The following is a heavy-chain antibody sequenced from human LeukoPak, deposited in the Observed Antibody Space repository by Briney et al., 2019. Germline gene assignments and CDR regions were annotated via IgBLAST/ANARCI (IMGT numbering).Heavy chain of an antibody. V-gene: IGHV4-39*01. D-gene: IGHD5-12*01. J-gene: IGHJ4*02. CDR3: ARRRNSGYDFDY. CDR2: VYYDGST. Sequence: SETLSLTCTVSGGSIGSINNYWGWIRQPPGKGLEWIGSVYYDGSTYYNPSLSSRVTISEDTSKNQFSLKMSSVTVADTAVYYCARRRNSGYDFDYWGQGTLVTVSS. CDR1: GGSIGSINNY.